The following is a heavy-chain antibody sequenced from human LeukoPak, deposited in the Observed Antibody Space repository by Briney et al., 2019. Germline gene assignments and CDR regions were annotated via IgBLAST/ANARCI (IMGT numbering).Heavy chain of an antibody. Sequence: GGSLRLSCASSGFTFSSYAMSWVRQAPGKGLEGVSAISGSGGSTYYADCVKGRFTISRDNSKNTLYLQMNSLRAEDTAVYYCAKGSSSWLGGVDYWGQGTLVTVSS. CDR3: AKGSSSWLGGVDY. CDR1: GFTFSSYA. J-gene: IGHJ4*02. D-gene: IGHD6-13*01. V-gene: IGHV3-23*01. CDR2: ISGSGGST.